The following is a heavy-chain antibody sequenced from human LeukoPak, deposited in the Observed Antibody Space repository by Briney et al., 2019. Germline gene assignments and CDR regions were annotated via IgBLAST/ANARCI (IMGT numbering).Heavy chain of an antibody. CDR2: ISGTGGST. Sequence: GGSLTLSCAVSGFTFSTYAMAWVRQAPGKGLQWVSLISGTGGSTYDADSVKGRFTISRDNSKNTLYLLMNSLRAEDTAVYYCAKLQGAWRLYYESSGSYYFDSWGQGTLVTVSS. CDR3: AKLQGAWRLYYESSGSYYFDS. J-gene: IGHJ4*02. V-gene: IGHV3-23*01. CDR1: GFTFSTYA. D-gene: IGHD3-22*01.